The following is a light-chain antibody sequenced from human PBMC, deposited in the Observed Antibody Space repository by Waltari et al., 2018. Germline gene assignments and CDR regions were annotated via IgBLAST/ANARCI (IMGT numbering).Light chain of an antibody. V-gene: IGKV3-11*01. CDR3: QQRRDWPLT. CDR1: QSVTNY. Sequence: SCSASQSVTNYVAWYQQKPGQAPRLLIYDTSNRATGIPARFSGSGFGTDFTLTISSLEPEDFAVYYCQQRRDWPLTFGGGTKVEIK. J-gene: IGKJ4*01. CDR2: DTS.